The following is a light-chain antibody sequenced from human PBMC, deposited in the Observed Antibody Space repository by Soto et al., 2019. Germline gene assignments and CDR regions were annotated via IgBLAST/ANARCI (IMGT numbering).Light chain of an antibody. V-gene: IGKV3-15*01. Sequence: EIVMTQSPATLSVSPGERATLSCRASQSVSSNLAWYQQKPGQAPRLLIYGASTRATGIPARFSGSGSGTEFTLTISSLQSEDCAIYYCQHYNNWPPWTFGQGTKVDIK. CDR2: GAS. J-gene: IGKJ1*01. CDR1: QSVSSN. CDR3: QHYNNWPPWT.